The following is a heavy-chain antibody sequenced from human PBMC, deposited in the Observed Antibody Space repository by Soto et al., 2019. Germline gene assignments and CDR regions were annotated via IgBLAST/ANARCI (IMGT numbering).Heavy chain of an antibody. V-gene: IGHV3-66*01. D-gene: IGHD2-8*01. J-gene: IGHJ6*02. CDR3: ARDPPYDEFRVVV. Sequence: PGGSLRLSCAASGFTVSSNYMSWVRQAPGKGLEWVSLIYSGGSTYYADSVKGRFTISRDNSKNTLYLQMNSLRAEDTAVYYCARDPPYDEFRVVVWGQGTTVTVSS. CDR2: IYSGGST. CDR1: GFTVSSNY.